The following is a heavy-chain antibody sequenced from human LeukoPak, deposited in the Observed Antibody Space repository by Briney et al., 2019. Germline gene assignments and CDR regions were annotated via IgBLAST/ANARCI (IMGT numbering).Heavy chain of an antibody. CDR2: IIPIFGTA. V-gene: IGHV1-69*13. CDR1: GGTFSSYA. CDR3: ARDTDYGGNFDY. J-gene: IGHJ4*02. D-gene: IGHD4-23*01. Sequence: ASVKVSCKASGGTFSSYAISWVRQAPGQGLEWMGGIIPIFGTANYAQKFQGRVTITADESTSTAYMGLSSLRSEDTAVYYCARDTDYGGNFDYWGQGTLVTVSS.